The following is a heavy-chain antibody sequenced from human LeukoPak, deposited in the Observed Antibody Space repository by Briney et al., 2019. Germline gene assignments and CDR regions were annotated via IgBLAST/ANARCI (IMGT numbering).Heavy chain of an antibody. V-gene: IGHV4-4*02. CDR3: ARLPRNIYDILTGYSVPPIDY. D-gene: IGHD3-9*01. J-gene: IGHJ4*02. Sequence: SGTLSLTCAVSGGSISSSNWWSWVRQPPGKGLEWIGEIYHSGSTYYNPSLKSRVTISVDTSKNQFSLKLSSVTAADTAVYYCARLPRNIYDILTGYSVPPIDYWGQGTLVTVSS. CDR1: GGSISSSNW. CDR2: IYHSGST.